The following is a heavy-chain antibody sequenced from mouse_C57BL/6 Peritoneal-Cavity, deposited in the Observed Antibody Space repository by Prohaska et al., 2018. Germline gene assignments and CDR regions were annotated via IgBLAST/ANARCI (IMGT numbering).Heavy chain of an antibody. CDR1: GYTFTSYW. Sequence: QVQLQQPGAELVKPGASVKVSCKASGYTFTSYWMHWVKQRPGQGLEWIGRIHPSDSDTNYNQKIKGKAKLTGDKFSTTAYMQLSSRTSEDSAVYYCAIEDYYAMDDWGQGTSVTVSS. CDR2: IHPSDSDT. V-gene: IGHV1-74*01. J-gene: IGHJ4*01. CDR3: AIEDYYAMDD.